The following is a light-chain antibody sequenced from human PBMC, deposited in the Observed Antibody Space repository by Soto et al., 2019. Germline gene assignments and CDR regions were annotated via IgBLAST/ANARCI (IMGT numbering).Light chain of an antibody. CDR1: QSVRTY. CDR2: DAS. CDR3: QQRSNWPPLWA. Sequence: EIVLTQSPVTLSLSPGERATLSCRASQSVRTYLAWYQVKPGQAPRLLIYDASSRASGVPARFSGSGSGTDFTLTISSLEPEDFAVYYCQQRSNWPPLWAFGQGTKVDIK. V-gene: IGKV3-11*01. J-gene: IGKJ1*01.